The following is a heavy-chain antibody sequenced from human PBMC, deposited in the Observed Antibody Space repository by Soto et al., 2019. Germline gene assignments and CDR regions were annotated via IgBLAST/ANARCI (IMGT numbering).Heavy chain of an antibody. V-gene: IGHV1-18*01. CDR1: GYTFTNYG. Sequence: QVQLLQSGPEVKKPGASVKVSCKASGYTFTNYGITWVRQAPGQGLEWMGGIGAYNGDTHYTEKLQGRVTMTTDTSTSTAYIELRGLKSDVTAVYYCARARQLVGYFYYYMDVWGKGTTVTVSS. CDR3: ARARQLVGYFYYYMDV. CDR2: IGAYNGDT. D-gene: IGHD6-6*01. J-gene: IGHJ6*03.